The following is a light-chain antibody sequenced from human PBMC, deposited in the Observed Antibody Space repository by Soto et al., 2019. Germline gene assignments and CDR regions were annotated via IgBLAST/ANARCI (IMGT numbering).Light chain of an antibody. CDR2: GSN. CDR3: AVWDDSLDGAV. J-gene: IGLJ7*01. CDR1: SSNIGSNP. Sequence: QPVLTQPPSASGTPGQRITISCSGSSSNIGSNPVNWYQQFPGMAPKLVIYGSNQRPSGVPDRFSGSKSGTSASLAIIGLXXXXXXXYXCAVWDDSLDGAVFGGGTQLTVL. V-gene: IGLV1-44*01.